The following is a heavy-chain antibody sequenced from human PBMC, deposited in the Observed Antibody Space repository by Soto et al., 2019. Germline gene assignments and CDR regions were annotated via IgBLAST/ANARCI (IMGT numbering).Heavy chain of an antibody. Sequence: SVKVSCKASGCTFNSYCITWVRQAPGQGLEWMGGIIPIFWTPNYAQKFQGRVIFSANESTSTTYMELSSLRPEDSAVYYCARAHYYDSTYYSHRGFDIWGQGTMVTVSS. CDR1: GCTFNSYC. CDR2: IIPIFWTP. CDR3: ARAHYYDSTYYSHRGFDI. D-gene: IGHD3-22*01. J-gene: IGHJ3*02. V-gene: IGHV1-69*13.